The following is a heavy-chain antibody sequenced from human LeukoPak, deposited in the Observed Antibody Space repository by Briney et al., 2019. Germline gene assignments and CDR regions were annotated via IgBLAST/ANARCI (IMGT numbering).Heavy chain of an antibody. CDR2: ITSSSGYI. V-gene: IGHV3-21*01. Sequence: PGGSLRLSCAASGLPFSNYKMNWVRQAPGKGLEWVSSITSSSGYIYYADSVKGRFTISRDNAKNSLYLQMNSLRADDTAVYSCAREVGSNGAFDYWGPGTLVTVSS. CDR1: GLPFSNYK. CDR3: AREVGSNGAFDY. D-gene: IGHD1-26*01. J-gene: IGHJ4*02.